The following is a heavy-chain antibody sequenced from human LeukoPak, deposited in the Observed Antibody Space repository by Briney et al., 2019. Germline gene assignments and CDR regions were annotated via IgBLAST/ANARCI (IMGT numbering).Heavy chain of an antibody. CDR1: GFTVSSNY. D-gene: IGHD3-9*01. J-gene: IGHJ3*02. V-gene: IGHV3-53*01. CDR3: ARDLDEGRLGAFDI. CDR2: IYSGGST. Sequence: PGGSLRLSCAASGFTVSSNYMSWVRQAPGTGLEWVSVIYSGGSTYYADSVKGRFTISRDNSKNTLYLQMNSLRAEDTAVYYCARDLDEGRLGAFDIWGQGTMVTVSS.